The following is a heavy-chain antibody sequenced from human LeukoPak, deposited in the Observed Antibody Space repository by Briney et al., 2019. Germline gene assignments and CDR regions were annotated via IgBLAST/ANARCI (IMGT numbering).Heavy chain of an antibody. Sequence: SETLSLTCAVSGVSISSGGYSWSWIRQPPGKGLEWIGYIYHSGSTYYNPSLKSRVTISVDRSKNQFSLKLSSVTAADTAVYYCAREPYDYDFWSGYYTSSGAFDIWGQGTMVTVSS. CDR2: IYHSGST. D-gene: IGHD3-3*01. CDR1: GVSISSGGYS. CDR3: AREPYDYDFWSGYYTSSGAFDI. V-gene: IGHV4-30-2*01. J-gene: IGHJ3*02.